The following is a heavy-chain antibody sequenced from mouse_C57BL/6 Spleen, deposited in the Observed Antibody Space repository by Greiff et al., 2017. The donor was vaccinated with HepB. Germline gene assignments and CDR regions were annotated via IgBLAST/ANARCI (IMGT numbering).Heavy chain of an antibody. D-gene: IGHD1-1*01. Sequence: QVQLQQPGAELVKPGASVKLSCKASGYTFTSYWMHWVKQRPGQGLEWIGMIHPNSGSTNYNEKFKSKATLTVDKSSSTAYMQLSSLTSEDSAVYYCARSDSITTVVATDYWGQGTTLTVSS. CDR3: ARSDSITTVVATDY. V-gene: IGHV1-64*01. J-gene: IGHJ2*01. CDR1: GYTFTSYW. CDR2: IHPNSGST.